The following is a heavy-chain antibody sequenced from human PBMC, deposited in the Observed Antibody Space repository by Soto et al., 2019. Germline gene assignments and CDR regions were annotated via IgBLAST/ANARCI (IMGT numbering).Heavy chain of an antibody. CDR2: IIPIFGTS. Sequence: SVKVSCKASGGTFSTYAISWIRQAPGQGLEWMGGIIPIFGTSNYAQRFQGRVTITADKSTSTAYMELRSLRSEDTAVYYCARDRRTVEKTRSYSYYHGMDVWGQGTAVTVSS. CDR3: ARDRRTVEKTRSYSYYHGMDV. CDR1: GGTFSTYA. J-gene: IGHJ6*02. V-gene: IGHV1-69*06. D-gene: IGHD2-2*01.